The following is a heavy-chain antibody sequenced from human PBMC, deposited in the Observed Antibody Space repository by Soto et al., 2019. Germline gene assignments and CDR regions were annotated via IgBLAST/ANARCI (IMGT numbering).Heavy chain of an antibody. D-gene: IGHD3-16*01. CDR2: IKGDGSST. CDR1: GFTFTTYW. Sequence: EVQLVESGGGLVQPGGSLTLSCASSGFTFTTYWMHWVRQATGKGLVWVSRIKGDGSSTSQAVSMEGRFTISRDNAKDTVYLQLNSLSVEDTAVYYCARGGKNIYAVDVWGQGTTVIVSS. V-gene: IGHV3-74*01. J-gene: IGHJ6*02. CDR3: ARGGKNIYAVDV.